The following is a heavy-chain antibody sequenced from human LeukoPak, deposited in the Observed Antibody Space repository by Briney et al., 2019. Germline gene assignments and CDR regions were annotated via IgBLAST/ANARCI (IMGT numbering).Heavy chain of an antibody. V-gene: IGHV3-21*01. CDR1: GFTFSSYS. J-gene: IGHJ6*02. CDR3: ARVQKPTYSSGWYGDYYYYGMDV. CDR2: ISSSSSYI. Sequence: GGSLRLSCAASGFTFSSYSMNWVRQAPGKGLEWVSSISSSSSYIYYADSVKGRFTISRDNAKNSLYLQMNSLRAEDTAVYYCARVQKPTYSSGWYGDYYYYGMDVWGQGTTVTVSS. D-gene: IGHD6-19*01.